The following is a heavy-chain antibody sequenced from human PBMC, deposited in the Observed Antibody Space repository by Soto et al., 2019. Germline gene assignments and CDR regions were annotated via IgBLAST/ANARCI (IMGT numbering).Heavy chain of an antibody. CDR2: ISPSGSP. CDR1: GGSVISGGYS. J-gene: IGHJ5*02. V-gene: IGHV4-30-2*01. D-gene: IGHD2-8*01. Sequence: QVQLQESGSRLVRPSQTVSLTCSVSGGSVISGGYSWSWIRQPPGKGLEWIGFISPSGSPAYNPSLKSRVTISVDRSNNQISLELSSVTAADTAVYYCTRGVLAWGPGTRVTVSS. CDR3: TRGVLA.